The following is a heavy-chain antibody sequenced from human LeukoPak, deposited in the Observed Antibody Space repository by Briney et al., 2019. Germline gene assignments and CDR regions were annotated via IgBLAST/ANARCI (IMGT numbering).Heavy chain of an antibody. CDR3: VKGSSGYVSDASDN. D-gene: IGHD5-12*01. J-gene: IGHJ3*02. Sequence: PGGSLRLSCAASGFTFSRYGMHWVRQAPGKGLEWVAFIRYDGSNEDYADSVKGRFTISRDNSKNTLYLQMNSLRAEDTAVYYCVKGSSGYVSDASDNWGQGTMVTVSS. CDR1: GFTFSRYG. V-gene: IGHV3-30*02. CDR2: IRYDGSNE.